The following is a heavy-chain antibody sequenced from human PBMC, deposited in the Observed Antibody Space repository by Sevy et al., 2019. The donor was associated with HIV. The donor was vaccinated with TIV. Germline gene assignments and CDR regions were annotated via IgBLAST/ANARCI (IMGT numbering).Heavy chain of an antibody. V-gene: IGHV3-30*04. D-gene: IGHD2-8*02. J-gene: IGHJ2*01. CDR2: ISYDGSNK. Sequence: GGSLRLSCAASGFTFSSYAMHWVRQAPGKGLEWVAVISYDGSNKYYADSVKGRFTISRDNSKNTLYLQMNSLRAEDTAVYYCARARVVHADYYFDLWGRGTLVTISS. CDR3: ARARVVHADYYFDL. CDR1: GFTFSSYA.